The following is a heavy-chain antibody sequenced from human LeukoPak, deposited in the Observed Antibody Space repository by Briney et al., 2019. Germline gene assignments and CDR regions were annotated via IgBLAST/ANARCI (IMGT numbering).Heavy chain of an antibody. CDR2: VYSSGST. CDR1: GGSINSYY. CDR3: ARDTRDGYRDAFDI. J-gene: IGHJ3*02. V-gene: IGHV4-59*01. Sequence: PSETLSLTCTVSGGSINSYYWNWIRQPPGKGLEWLGYVYSSGSTNYSPSLKSRVTISVDTSRSQFSLKLNSVTAADTAVYYCARDTRDGYRDAFDIWGQGTVVSVSS. D-gene: IGHD5-24*01.